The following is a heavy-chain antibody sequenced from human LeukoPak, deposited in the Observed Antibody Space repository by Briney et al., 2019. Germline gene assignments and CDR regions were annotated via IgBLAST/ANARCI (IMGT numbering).Heavy chain of an antibody. D-gene: IGHD2-2*02. CDR1: GYTFTGYY. J-gene: IGHJ5*02. CDR2: IIPVFGTS. Sequence: EASVKVSCKASGYTFTGYYMHRVRQAPGQGLEWMGGIIPVFGTSNYAQKFQGRVTITADESTRTAYMELSSLRSEDTAVYYCARVTGGRYCSTTSCYMRGWFDPWGQGTLVTVSS. CDR3: ARVTGGRYCSTTSCYMRGWFDP. V-gene: IGHV1-69*13.